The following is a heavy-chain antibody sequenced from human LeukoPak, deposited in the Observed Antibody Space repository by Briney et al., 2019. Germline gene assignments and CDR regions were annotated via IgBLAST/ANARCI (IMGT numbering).Heavy chain of an antibody. CDR1: GFTFSSKA. V-gene: IGHV3-23*01. CDR2: FSGGST. CDR3: AKSLPTVAGYYYGMDV. J-gene: IGHJ6*02. D-gene: IGHD4-23*01. Sequence: GGSLRLSCAASGFTFSSKAMSWVRQAPGKGLEWVSVFSGGSTYYAASVKGRFTISRDNSKNMVYLQMDSLRAEDTAVYYCAKSLPTVAGYYYGMDVWSQGTTVTVSS.